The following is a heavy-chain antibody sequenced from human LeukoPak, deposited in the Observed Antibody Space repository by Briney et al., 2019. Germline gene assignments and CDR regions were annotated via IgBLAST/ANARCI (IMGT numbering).Heavy chain of an antibody. J-gene: IGHJ5*02. CDR3: AKDRWLVLGPWFDP. CDR2: VRSKADYYAT. Sequence: GGSLRLSCAASGFTVRGSSLHWVRQASGKGLEWVGRVRSKADYYATAYSASVQGRFTVSRDDSTNTAYLQMNSLRAEDTAVYYCAKDRWLVLGPWFDPWGQGTLVTVSS. D-gene: IGHD6-19*01. V-gene: IGHV3-73*01. CDR1: GFTVRGSS.